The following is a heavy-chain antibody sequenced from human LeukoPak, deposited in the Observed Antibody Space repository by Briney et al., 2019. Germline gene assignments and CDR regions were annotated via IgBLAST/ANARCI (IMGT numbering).Heavy chain of an antibody. CDR3: AREGPIAVAGTEYAFDI. V-gene: IGHV3-21*01. Sequence: GGSLRLSCAASGFTFSSYSMNWVRQAPGKGLEWVSSISSSSSYIYYADSVKGRFTISRDNAKNSLYLQMNSLRAEDTAVYYCAREGPIAVAGTEYAFDIWGQGTMVTVSS. CDR2: ISSSSSYI. CDR1: GFTFSSYS. J-gene: IGHJ3*02. D-gene: IGHD6-19*01.